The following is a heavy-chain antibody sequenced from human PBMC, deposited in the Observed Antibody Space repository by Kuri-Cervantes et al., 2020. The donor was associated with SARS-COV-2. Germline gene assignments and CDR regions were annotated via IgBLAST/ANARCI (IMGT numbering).Heavy chain of an antibody. CDR3: ARLYDSSGYYYPAFDY. D-gene: IGHD3-22*01. Sequence: GSLRLSCTVSGGSISGSSYYWGWIRQPPGKGLEWIGSIHYSGSTYYNPSLKTRVTISVDTSKNQFSLRLSSLTAADTAVYYCARLYDSSGYYYPAFDYWGQGTLVTVSS. V-gene: IGHV4-39*01. CDR1: GGSISGSSYY. CDR2: IHYSGST. J-gene: IGHJ4*02.